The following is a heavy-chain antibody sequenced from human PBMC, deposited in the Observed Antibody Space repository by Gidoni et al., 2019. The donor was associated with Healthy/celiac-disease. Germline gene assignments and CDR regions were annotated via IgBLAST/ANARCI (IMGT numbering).Heavy chain of an antibody. CDR2: INHSGST. J-gene: IGHJ1*01. CDR1: GGSCSGYS. D-gene: IGHD6-19*01. CDR3: ARGGYSSGWTYFQH. V-gene: IGHV4-34*01. Sequence: QVQLQQWGAGLLKPSETMAITCAPYGGSCSGYSWSWVRQPPGKVLDWSGEINHSGSTNYNPPLKSRVTISVDTSKKQFSLKLSSVTAADTAVYYCARGGYSSGWTYFQHWGQGTLVTVSS.